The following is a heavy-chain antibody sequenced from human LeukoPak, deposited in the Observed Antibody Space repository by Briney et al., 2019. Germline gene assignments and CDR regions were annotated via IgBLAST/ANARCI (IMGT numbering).Heavy chain of an antibody. V-gene: IGHV3-53*01. CDR2: LYSDGST. J-gene: IGHJ1*01. CDR1: GFTVSSNY. D-gene: IGHD6-19*01. Sequence: GGSLRLSCAASGFTVSSNYMSWVRQAPGRGLEWVSVLYSDGSTYYADSVKGRFTISRDNSRNTLYLHMNSLRAEDTAVYYCARDQWLALQHWGQGTLVTVSS. CDR3: ARDQWLALQH.